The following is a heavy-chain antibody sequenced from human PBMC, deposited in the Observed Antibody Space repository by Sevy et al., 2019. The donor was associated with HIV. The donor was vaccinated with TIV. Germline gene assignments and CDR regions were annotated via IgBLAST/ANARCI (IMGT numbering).Heavy chain of an antibody. V-gene: IGHV3-30-3*01. CDR2: ISSNGNSE. Sequence: GGSLRLSCAASNFNFRTHAMHWVRQAPGKGLEWVALISSNGNSEFYADSVKGRFIISRDNSKDTLFLQMNSLRPDDTALYYCARDSGYIVNWSPGGYWGQGTLVTVSS. CDR1: NFNFRTHA. J-gene: IGHJ4*02. CDR3: ARDSGYIVNWSPGGY. D-gene: IGHD1-1*01.